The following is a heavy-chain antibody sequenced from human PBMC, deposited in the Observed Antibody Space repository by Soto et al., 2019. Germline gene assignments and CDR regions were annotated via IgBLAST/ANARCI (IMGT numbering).Heavy chain of an antibody. CDR2: IWYDGSNK. V-gene: IGHV3-33*01. D-gene: IGHD6-13*01. J-gene: IGHJ3*02. CDR1: GFTFSSYG. Sequence: QVQLVESGGGVVQPGRSLRLSCAASGFTFSSYGMHWVRQAPGKGLEWVAVIWYDGSNKYYADSVKGRFTISRDNSKNTLDRQMNSLRAEDTAVYYCARGGLGSSWYDAFDIWGQGTMVTVSS. CDR3: ARGGLGSSWYDAFDI.